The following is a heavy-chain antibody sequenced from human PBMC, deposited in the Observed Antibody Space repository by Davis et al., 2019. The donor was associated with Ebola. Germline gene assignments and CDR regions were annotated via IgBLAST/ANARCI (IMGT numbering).Heavy chain of an antibody. D-gene: IGHD5-24*01. CDR2: IYPDDSDT. Sequence: PGGSLRLSCECSGYSFSNFWIAWVRQLPGKGLEWMGIIYPDDSDTRYSPSFQGQVSISADKSRNSAYLQWSSLKASDTAMYYCARQGWLTNFDSWGQGTLVSVSS. CDR3: ARQGWLTNFDS. V-gene: IGHV5-51*01. CDR1: GYSFSNFW. J-gene: IGHJ4*02.